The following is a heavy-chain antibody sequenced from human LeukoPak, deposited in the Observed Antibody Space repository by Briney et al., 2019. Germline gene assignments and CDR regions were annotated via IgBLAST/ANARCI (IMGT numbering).Heavy chain of an antibody. CDR3: ARADSTMVRGVPRHDAFDI. D-gene: IGHD3-10*01. CDR1: GVSISSNTFS. J-gene: IGHJ3*02. V-gene: IGHV4-61*05. CDR2: IYYTGST. Sequence: SETLSLTCNVSGVSISSNTFSWGWIRQPPGKGLEWIGNIYYTGSTNYNPSLKSRVTMSVDTSKNQFSLKLSSVTAADTAVYYCARADSTMVRGVPRHDAFDIWGQGTMVTVSS.